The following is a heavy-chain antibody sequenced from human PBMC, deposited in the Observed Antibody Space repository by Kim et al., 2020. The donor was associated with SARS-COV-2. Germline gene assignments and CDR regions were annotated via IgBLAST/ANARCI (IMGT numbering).Heavy chain of an antibody. CDR2: IYSGGST. Sequence: GGSLRLSCAASGFTVSSNYMSWVRQAPGKGLEWVSVIYSGGSTYYADSVKGRFTISRDNSKNTLYLQMNSLRAEDTAVYYCARKLWFGELSEHWGQGTLVTVSS. CDR1: GFTVSSNY. CDR3: ARKLWFGELSEH. D-gene: IGHD3-10*01. J-gene: IGHJ1*01. V-gene: IGHV3-53*01.